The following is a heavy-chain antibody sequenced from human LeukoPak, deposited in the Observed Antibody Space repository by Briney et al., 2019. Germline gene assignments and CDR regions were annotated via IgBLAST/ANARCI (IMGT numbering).Heavy chain of an antibody. J-gene: IGHJ4*02. CDR2: IFYSGST. D-gene: IGHD3-3*01. CDR3: ASLPPRYYDFWSGYYPPAY. Sequence: PSETLSLTCTVSGASISSGGYYWSWIRQHPGKGLEWIGYIFYSGSTYYNPSLKSRVTISVDTSKNQFSLKLSSVTAADTAVYYCASLPPRYYDFWSGYYPPAYWGQGTLVTVSS. V-gene: IGHV4-31*03. CDR1: GASISSGGYY.